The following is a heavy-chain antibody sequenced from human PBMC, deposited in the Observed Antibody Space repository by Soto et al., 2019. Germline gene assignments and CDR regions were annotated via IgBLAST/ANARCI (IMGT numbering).Heavy chain of an antibody. CDR1: GYTFISNY. J-gene: IGHJ3*02. CDR2: IDPSGGTT. CDR3: AWAEGSFDI. V-gene: IGHV1-46*03. Sequence: QVQLVQSGAEVKKPAASVTVSCKTSGYTFISNYKHWVRQAPGQGLEWLGIIDPSGGTTRYAQKFQGRVTMTRDTSTSTVYMELTSLRTEDTAVYYCAWAEGSFDIWGHGTMVTVSS.